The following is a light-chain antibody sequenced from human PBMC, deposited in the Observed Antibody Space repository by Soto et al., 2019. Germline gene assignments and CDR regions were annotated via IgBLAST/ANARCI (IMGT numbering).Light chain of an antibody. V-gene: IGLV2-14*03. CDR2: DVY. J-gene: IGLJ2*01. CDR1: NIDVGSYAY. Sequence: QSALTQPASVSGSPGQSITISCTGANIDVGSYAYVSWYRQVPGKAPKLLIYDVYKRPSGISNRFSGSKSGNTASLAISGLQAEDEAEYYCSSYKNTGTSVVFGGGTQLTVL. CDR3: SSYKNTGTSVV.